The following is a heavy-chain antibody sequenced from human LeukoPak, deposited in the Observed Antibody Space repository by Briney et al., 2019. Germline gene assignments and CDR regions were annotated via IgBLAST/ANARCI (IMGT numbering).Heavy chain of an antibody. D-gene: IGHD2-8*02. CDR3: ARSGVCRNSGLLVDY. V-gene: IGHV4-4*07. Sequence: PSETLSLTCTGSGGSISSAYWSWIRQPAGKGLEWIVRIYTSGSTNYNPSLKSRVTMSVDTSKNQFSLKLSSVTGADTSMYYCARSGVCRNSGLLVDYWGQGTLVTVSS. CDR1: GGSISSAY. CDR2: IYTSGST. J-gene: IGHJ4*02.